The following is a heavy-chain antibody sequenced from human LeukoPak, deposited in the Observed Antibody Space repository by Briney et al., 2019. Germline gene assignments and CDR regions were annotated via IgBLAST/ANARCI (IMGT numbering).Heavy chain of an antibody. CDR2: ISGSGGST. Sequence: GGSLRLSCSASGFTFSTYAMHWVRQAPGKGLEWVSAISGSGGSTYYADSVKGRFTISRDNSKNTLYLQMNSLRAEDTAVYYCAKDGVVVPAVYFDYWGQGTLVTVSS. D-gene: IGHD2-2*01. CDR3: AKDGVVVPAVYFDY. V-gene: IGHV3-23*01. CDR1: GFTFSTYA. J-gene: IGHJ4*02.